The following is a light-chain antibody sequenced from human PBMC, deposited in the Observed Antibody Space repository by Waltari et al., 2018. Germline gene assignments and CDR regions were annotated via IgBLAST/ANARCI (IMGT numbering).Light chain of an antibody. CDR3: QSRANWPPYS. V-gene: IGKV3-11*01. Sequence: VLTQSPATLSLSPGERVTLSCRASQYFDNYLAWYQQRPGQAPRLLIYDASTRAAGVPARFSGSGSGTDFSLTISGLEPEDFAVYYCQSRANWPPYSFGQGTRVDI. CDR2: DAS. CDR1: QYFDNY. J-gene: IGKJ2*01.